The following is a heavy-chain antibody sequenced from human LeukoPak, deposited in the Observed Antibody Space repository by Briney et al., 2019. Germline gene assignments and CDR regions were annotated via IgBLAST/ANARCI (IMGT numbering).Heavy chain of an antibody. CDR3: ARQNFEY. CDR1: GFTFSSYW. J-gene: IGHJ4*02. V-gene: IGHV3-7*04. Sequence: GGSLRLSCAASGFTFSSYWMNWVRQAPGRGLEWVANIKPDGSGKYYVDSVKGRFTTSRDNAKNSLYLQMNSLRAEDTAVYYCARQNFEYWAQGTLVTVSS. CDR2: IKPDGSGK.